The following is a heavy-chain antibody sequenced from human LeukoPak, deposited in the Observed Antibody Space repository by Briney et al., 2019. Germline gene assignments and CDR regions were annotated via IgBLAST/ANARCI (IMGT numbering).Heavy chain of an antibody. CDR1: GFTFATYN. CDR2: ISGSGSTI. V-gene: IGHV3-48*02. Sequence: TGGSLRLSCAASGFTFATYNMNWVRQAPGKGLEWISYISGSGSTISYADSVKGRFTTSRDNAQNSLYLQMKSLRDEDTAVYYCARDGFDYWGQGTLVTVSS. CDR3: ARDGFDY. J-gene: IGHJ4*02.